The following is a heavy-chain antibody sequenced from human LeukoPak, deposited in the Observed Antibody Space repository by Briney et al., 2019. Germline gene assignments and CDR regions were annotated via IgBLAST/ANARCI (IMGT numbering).Heavy chain of an antibody. CDR2: ISGSGTGT. J-gene: IGHJ4*02. CDR3: AKEGGTGTRFDY. D-gene: IGHD1-7*01. V-gene: IGHV3-23*01. CDR1: GFTFSSSA. Sequence: GGSLRLSCAASGFTFSSSAMSWVRQAPGKGLYWVSAISGSGTGTYYADSVKGRFTISRDNSKNTLYLQMSSLRAEDTAVYYCAKEGGTGTRFDYWGRGTLVTVSS.